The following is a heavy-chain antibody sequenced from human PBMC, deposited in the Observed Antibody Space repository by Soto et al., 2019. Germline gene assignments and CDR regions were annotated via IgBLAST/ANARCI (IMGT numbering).Heavy chain of an antibody. CDR3: AKYYDFWSGRPMDV. J-gene: IGHJ6*02. Sequence: GGSLRLSCAASGFTFSSYEMNWVRQAPGKGLEWVSYISSSGSTIYYADSVKGRFTISRDNAKNSLYLQMNSLRAEDTAVYYCAKYYDFWSGRPMDVWGQGTTVTVPS. V-gene: IGHV3-48*03. CDR1: GFTFSSYE. CDR2: ISSSGSTI. D-gene: IGHD3-3*01.